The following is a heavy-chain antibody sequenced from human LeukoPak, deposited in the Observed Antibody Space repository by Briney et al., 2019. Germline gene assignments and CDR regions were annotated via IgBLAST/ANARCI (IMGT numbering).Heavy chain of an antibody. CDR2: INHSGST. V-gene: IGHV4-34*01. CDR1: GGSFSGYY. Sequence: SETLSLTCAVYGGSFSGYYWSWIRQPPGKGLEWIGEINHSGSTNYNPSLKSRVTISVDTSKNQFSLKLSSVTAADTAVYYCARRRVRRQGGFGYWGQGTLVTVSS. D-gene: IGHD3-10*01. J-gene: IGHJ4*02. CDR3: ARRRVRRQGGFGY.